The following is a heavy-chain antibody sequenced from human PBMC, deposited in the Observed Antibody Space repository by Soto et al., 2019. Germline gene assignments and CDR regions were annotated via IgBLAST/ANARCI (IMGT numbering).Heavy chain of an antibody. D-gene: IGHD2-15*01. J-gene: IGHJ6*02. CDR1: GYTFISHG. V-gene: IGHV1-18*04. Sequence: QVQLVQSGVEVKKPGASVKVSCKASGYTFISHGISWVRQAPGQGLEWMGWISGKNGNTNYAQKLQGRVTLTTDTSTSTAYRELRSLRSDDTAVYYWARLSSSIVVVPDYGMDVWGQGTTVTVSS. CDR3: ARLSSSIVVVPDYGMDV. CDR2: ISGKNGNT.